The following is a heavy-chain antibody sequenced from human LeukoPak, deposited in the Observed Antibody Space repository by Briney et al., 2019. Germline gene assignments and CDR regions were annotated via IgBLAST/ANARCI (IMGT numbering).Heavy chain of an antibody. CDR3: ARGAPYDYVWGSYRYTPPYYFDY. D-gene: IGHD3-16*02. Sequence: SETLPLTCAVSGGSISSSNWWSWVRQPPGKGLEWIGEIYHSGSTNYNPSLKSRVTISVDKSKNQFSLKLSSVTAADTAVYYCARGAPYDYVWGSYRYTPPYYFDYWGQGTLVTVSS. CDR2: IYHSGST. V-gene: IGHV4-4*02. J-gene: IGHJ4*02. CDR1: GGSISSSNW.